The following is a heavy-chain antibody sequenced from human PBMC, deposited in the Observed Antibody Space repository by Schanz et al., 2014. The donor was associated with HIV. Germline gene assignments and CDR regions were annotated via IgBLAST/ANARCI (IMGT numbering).Heavy chain of an antibody. V-gene: IGHV1-2*02. Sequence: QVQLVQSGAEVKKPGASVKVSCKASGYTFTNYFIHWMRQAPGQGLGWMGWINPNSGATDSAQKFQGRVNMTRDTSFSTAFMERSSLRSDDTAVYYCARDTNCVRDVWGQGTTVTVSS. CDR2: INPNSGAT. J-gene: IGHJ6*02. CDR1: GYTFTNYF. CDR3: ARDTNCVRDV. D-gene: IGHD2-8*01.